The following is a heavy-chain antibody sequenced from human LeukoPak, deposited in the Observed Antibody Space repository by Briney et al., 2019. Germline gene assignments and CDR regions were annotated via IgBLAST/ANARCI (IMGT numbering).Heavy chain of an antibody. J-gene: IGHJ5*01. V-gene: IGHV3-33*01. CDR1: GFTFSTYG. D-gene: IGHD6-6*01. Sequence: PGRSLRLSCAASGFTFSTYGMHWVRQAPGKGLEWVAFIWNDGSNKYYGESVKGRFTISRDNSKNTLYLQMNSLRAEDSAVYYCARPHSSSSNSDPFDSWGQGTLVTVSS. CDR2: IWNDGSNK. CDR3: ARPHSSSSNSDPFDS.